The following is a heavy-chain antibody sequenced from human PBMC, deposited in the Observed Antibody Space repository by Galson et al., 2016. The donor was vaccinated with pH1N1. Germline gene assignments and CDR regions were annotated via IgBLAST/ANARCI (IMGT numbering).Heavy chain of an antibody. Sequence: LSLTCTVSGDSISSDTHYWDWIRQPPGKGLEWIGSVYHGGGTYFNPSLRSRVTISLDTSKNHFSLKLSSVTATDTAVYYCARGLWDCTSINCYARTKSYFDPWGQGTRVTVSS. V-gene: IGHV4-39*02. J-gene: IGHJ5*02. D-gene: IGHD2-2*01. CDR2: VYHGGGT. CDR3: ARGLWDCTSINCYARTKSYFDP. CDR1: GDSISSDTHY.